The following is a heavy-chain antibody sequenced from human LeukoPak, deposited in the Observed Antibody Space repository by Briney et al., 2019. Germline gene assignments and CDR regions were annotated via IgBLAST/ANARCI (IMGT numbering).Heavy chain of an antibody. Sequence: ASVKVSCKASGYTFTSYYMHWVRQAPGQGLEWMGRINPSGGSTSYAQKFQGRVTMTRDTSTSTVYMELSSLRSEDTAVYYCARENGKARTPMYNWFDPWGQGTLVTVSS. CDR2: INPSGGST. D-gene: IGHD1-14*01. CDR3: ARENGKARTPMYNWFDP. J-gene: IGHJ5*02. V-gene: IGHV1-46*01. CDR1: GYTFTSYY.